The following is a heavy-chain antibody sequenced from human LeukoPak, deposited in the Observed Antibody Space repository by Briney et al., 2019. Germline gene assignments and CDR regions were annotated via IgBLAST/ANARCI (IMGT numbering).Heavy chain of an antibody. CDR1: GGSISTYY. V-gene: IGHV4-59*01. CDR2: IFYSGTT. CDR3: AREFGHYLDY. D-gene: IGHD3-16*01. J-gene: IGHJ4*02. Sequence: SETLSLTCTVSGGSISTYYWNWIRQPSGKGLEWIGHIFYSGTTNYNPSLESRVTISVDTSKNQFSLKLISVTAADTAVYYCAREFGHYLDYWGQGMLVTVSS.